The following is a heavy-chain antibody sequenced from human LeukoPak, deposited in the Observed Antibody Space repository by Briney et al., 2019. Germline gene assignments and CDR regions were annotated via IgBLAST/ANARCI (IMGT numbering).Heavy chain of an antibody. CDR2: ISSSSYI. CDR1: GFTFDDYG. J-gene: IGHJ6*03. Sequence: GGSLRLSCAASGFTFDDYGMSWVRQAPGKGLEWVSSISSSSYIYYADSVKGRFTISRDNAKNSLYLQMNSLRAEDTAVYYCARAYNYYDSSGYYWDYYYMDVWGKGTTVTVSS. CDR3: ARAYNYYDSSGYYWDYYYMDV. V-gene: IGHV3-69-1*01. D-gene: IGHD3-22*01.